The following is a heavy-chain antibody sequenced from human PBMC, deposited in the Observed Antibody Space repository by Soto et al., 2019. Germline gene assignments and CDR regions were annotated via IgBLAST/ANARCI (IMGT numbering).Heavy chain of an antibody. J-gene: IGHJ6*02. CDR2: IWYDGSNK. Sequence: QVQLVESGGGVVQPGRSLRLSCAASGFTFSSYGMHWVRQAPGKGLEWVAVIWYDGSNKYYADSVKGRFTISRDNSKNTLYLQMNSLRAEDTAVYYCARGEVPAAIYYHYGMDVWGQGTTVTVSS. CDR1: GFTFSSYG. D-gene: IGHD2-2*02. CDR3: ARGEVPAAIYYHYGMDV. V-gene: IGHV3-33*01.